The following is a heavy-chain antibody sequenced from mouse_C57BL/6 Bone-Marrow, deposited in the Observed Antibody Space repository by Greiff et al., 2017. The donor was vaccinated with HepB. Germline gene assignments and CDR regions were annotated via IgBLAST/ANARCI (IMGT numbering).Heavy chain of an antibody. J-gene: IGHJ2*01. Sequence: VQLQQPGAELVKPGASVKLSCKASGYTFTSYWMHWVKQRPGQGLEWIGMIHPNSGSTNYNEKFKSKATLTVDKSSSTAYMQLSSLTSEDSAVYYCASNYYGTGYFDYWGQGTTLTVSS. CDR1: GYTFTSYW. D-gene: IGHD1-1*01. CDR2: IHPNSGST. CDR3: ASNYYGTGYFDY. V-gene: IGHV1-64*01.